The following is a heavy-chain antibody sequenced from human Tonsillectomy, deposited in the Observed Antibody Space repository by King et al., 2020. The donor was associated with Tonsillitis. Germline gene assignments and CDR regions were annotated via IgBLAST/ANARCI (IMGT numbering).Heavy chain of an antibody. J-gene: IGHJ4*02. CDR1: GFTFSSYS. CDR2: ISSSSSYI. CDR3: ARDSRLYGSGSYHNY. V-gene: IGHV3-21*01. D-gene: IGHD3-10*01. Sequence: VQLVESGGGLVKPGGSLRLSCAASGFTFSSYSMNWVRQAPGKGLEWVSSISSSSSYIYYADSVKGRFTISRDNAKNSLYLQMNSLRAEDTAVYYCARDSRLYGSGSYHNYWGQGTLVTVSS.